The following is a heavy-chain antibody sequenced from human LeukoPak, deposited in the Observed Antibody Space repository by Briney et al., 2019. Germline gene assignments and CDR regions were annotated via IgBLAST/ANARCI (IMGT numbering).Heavy chain of an antibody. CDR1: GFTFSLFA. CDR2: IGYSGGSA. J-gene: IGHJ4*02. D-gene: IGHD6-13*01. V-gene: IGHV3-23*01. Sequence: GGPLRLSCAASGFTFSLFAMSWVRQAPGKGLEWVSAIGYSGGSAYYADSVKGRFTISRDNSENALYLQMNSLRVDDTAVYYCAQASIAAAGILDYWGQGTLVTVSS. CDR3: AQASIAAAGILDY.